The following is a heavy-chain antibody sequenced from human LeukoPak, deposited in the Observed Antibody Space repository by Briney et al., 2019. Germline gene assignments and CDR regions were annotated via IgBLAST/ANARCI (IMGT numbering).Heavy chain of an antibody. D-gene: IGHD6-19*01. CDR2: ISAYNGNT. Sequence: GASVKVSCKASGYTFTSYGISWVRQAPGQGLEWMGWISAYNGNTNYAQKLQGRVTMTTDTSTSTAYMELRSLRSDDTAVYYCARGSWIAVAGTYYFDYWGQGTLVTVSS. J-gene: IGHJ4*02. CDR1: GYTFTSYG. CDR3: ARGSWIAVAGTYYFDY. V-gene: IGHV1-18*01.